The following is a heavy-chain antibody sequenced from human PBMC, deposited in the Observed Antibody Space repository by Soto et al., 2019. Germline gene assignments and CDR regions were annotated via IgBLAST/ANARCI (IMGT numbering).Heavy chain of an antibody. V-gene: IGHV3-74*01. Sequence: PGGSLRLSCAASGFTFSSYWMHWFRQAPGKGLVWVSRINSDGSSTNYADSVKGRFTISRDNAKNTLYLQMNSLRAEDTAVYYCARRRNYYYDMDVWGQGTTVTVSS. CDR2: INSDGSST. CDR3: ARRRNYYYDMDV. CDR1: GFTFSSYW. J-gene: IGHJ6*02.